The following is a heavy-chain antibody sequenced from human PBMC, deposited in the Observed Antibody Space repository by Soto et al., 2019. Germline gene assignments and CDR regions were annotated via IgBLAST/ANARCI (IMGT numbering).Heavy chain of an antibody. D-gene: IGHD3-3*01. J-gene: IGHJ6*02. Sequence: ASVKVSCKASGYTFTSYGISWVRQAPGQGLEWMGWISAYNGNTNYAQKLQGRVTMTTDTSTSTAYMELRSLRSDDMAVYYCARDAYDFWSAQRGMDVWGQGTTVTVSS. CDR3: ARDAYDFWSAQRGMDV. V-gene: IGHV1-18*03. CDR2: ISAYNGNT. CDR1: GYTFTSYG.